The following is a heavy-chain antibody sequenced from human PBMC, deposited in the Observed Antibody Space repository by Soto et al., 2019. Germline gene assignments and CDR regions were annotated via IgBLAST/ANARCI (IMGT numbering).Heavy chain of an antibody. CDR3: ARGFSGYYSSLDY. CDR2: IIPTFGAA. J-gene: IGHJ4*02. Sequence: QVHLVQSGAEVKRPGSSVKVSCEASGGSFSSDAITWVRQVPGQGLEWMGGIIPTFGAANYGQQFQGRVTISADESTRTVYMELSSLRFDDTAVYYCARGFSGYYSSLDYWGQGTLVTVSS. D-gene: IGHD5-12*01. CDR1: GGSFSSDA. V-gene: IGHV1-69*01.